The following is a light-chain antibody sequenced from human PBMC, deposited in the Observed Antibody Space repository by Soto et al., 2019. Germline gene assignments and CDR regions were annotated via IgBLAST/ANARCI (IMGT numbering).Light chain of an antibody. CDR3: QQYNSYDMWS. V-gene: IGKV1-5*01. Sequence: DIQMTQSPSTLSASVGDRVTITCRASQGISKWLAWYQQKPGKAPKLLIYGASSLENGVPSRFSGRGSGTEFTLTISSLQPDDFATYFCQQYNSYDMWSFGQGTKVDLK. CDR2: GAS. J-gene: IGKJ1*01. CDR1: QGISKW.